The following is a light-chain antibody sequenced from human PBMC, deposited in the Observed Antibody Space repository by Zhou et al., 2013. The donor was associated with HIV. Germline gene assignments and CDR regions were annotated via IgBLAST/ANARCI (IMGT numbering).Light chain of an antibody. V-gene: IGKV1-8*01. CDR3: QQAHSFPHT. J-gene: IGKJ4*01. CDR2: AAS. Sequence: AIRITQSPSSLSASTGDRVTITCRASQHITYSLAWYHQKGRQAPQLIIYAASRLQSGVPSRFSGSGSGTDFTLTITDIRPEDFGIYYCQQAHSFPHTFGGGTRVDVK. CDR1: QHITYS.